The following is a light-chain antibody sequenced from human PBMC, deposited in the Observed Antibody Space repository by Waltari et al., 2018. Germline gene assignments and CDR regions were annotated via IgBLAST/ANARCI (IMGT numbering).Light chain of an antibody. CDR2: GAS. J-gene: IGKJ4*01. V-gene: IGKV3-20*01. CDR3: QQYDISPLT. CDR1: QTVRTTY. Sequence: DIVLTPSPGTLSLSPQQRATLSCRASQTVRTTYLAWYQQKPGQAPTLLIYGASSRATGIPDRFSGSGSGTDFSLTISSLEPEDFAVYYGQQYDISPLTFGGGTKVESK.